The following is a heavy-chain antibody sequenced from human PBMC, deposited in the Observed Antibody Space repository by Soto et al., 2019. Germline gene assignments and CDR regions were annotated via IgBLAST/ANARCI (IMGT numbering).Heavy chain of an antibody. CDR2: TNEDGSRT. V-gene: IGHV3-74*01. J-gene: IGHJ4*02. CDR1: GFSFSNYW. D-gene: IGHD3-16*02. CDR3: STALSGQYDY. Sequence: EVQLVESGGGLVQSGGSLRLSCAASGFSFSNYWMHWVRQAPGKGLVWVSRTNEDGSRTDYADSVQGRFTISRDNANNALYLHMNSLRAKDTAIYYCSTALSGQYDYWGQGVLVTVSS.